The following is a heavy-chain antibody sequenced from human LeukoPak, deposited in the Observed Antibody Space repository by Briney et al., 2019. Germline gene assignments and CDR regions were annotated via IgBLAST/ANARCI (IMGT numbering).Heavy chain of an antibody. D-gene: IGHD3-9*01. CDR3: ARDRDILTGYSENYFDF. Sequence: GSLRLSCAASGFTFSTYWMSWVRQAPGKGLGWVANIKQDGNEKYYVDSVKGRFTISRDNAKNSLYLQMDSLRAEDTAVYYCARDRDILTGYSENYFDFWGQGTLVTVSS. CDR2: IKQDGNEK. V-gene: IGHV3-7*01. J-gene: IGHJ4*02. CDR1: GFTFSTYW.